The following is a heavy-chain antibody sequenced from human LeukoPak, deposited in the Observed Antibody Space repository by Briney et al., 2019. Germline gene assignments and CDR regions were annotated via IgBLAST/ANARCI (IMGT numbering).Heavy chain of an antibody. D-gene: IGHD6-13*01. CDR3: AKDPGSSSWYVREKNWFDP. V-gene: IGHV3-30*02. Sequence: GGSLRLSCAASGFTFSSYAMHWVRQAPGKGLEWVAFIRYDGSNKYYADSVKGRFTISRDNSKNTLYLQMNSLRAEDTAVYYCAKDPGSSSWYVREKNWFDPWGQGTLVTVSS. J-gene: IGHJ5*02. CDR1: GFTFSSYA. CDR2: IRYDGSNK.